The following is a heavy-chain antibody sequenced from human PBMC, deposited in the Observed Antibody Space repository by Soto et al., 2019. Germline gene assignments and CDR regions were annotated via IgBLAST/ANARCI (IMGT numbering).Heavy chain of an antibody. V-gene: IGHV3-48*03. Sequence: PGGSLRLSCAASGFTFSSYEMNWVRQAPGKGLEWVSYISTRGNIIHYADSVKGRFTISRDNAKNSLYLQMNSLRAEDTAVYYCARDIDYYHSSGYQDSWGQGTLVTVSS. CDR3: ARDIDYYHSSGYQDS. D-gene: IGHD3-22*01. J-gene: IGHJ4*02. CDR1: GFTFSSYE. CDR2: ISTRGNII.